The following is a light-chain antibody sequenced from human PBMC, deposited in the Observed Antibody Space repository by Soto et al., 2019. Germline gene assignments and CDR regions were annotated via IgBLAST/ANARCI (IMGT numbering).Light chain of an antibody. Sequence: QSALTQPASVSGSPGQSITISCTGTSSDVGGYNYVSWYQQHPGKAPKLMIYDVSNRPSGVSNRFSGSKSGNTASLTISGLQAEDEADYYCSSYTSSSTLLYVFGTGTNHRP. V-gene: IGLV2-14*01. CDR2: DVS. CDR1: SSDVGGYNY. J-gene: IGLJ1*01. CDR3: SSYTSSSTLLYV.